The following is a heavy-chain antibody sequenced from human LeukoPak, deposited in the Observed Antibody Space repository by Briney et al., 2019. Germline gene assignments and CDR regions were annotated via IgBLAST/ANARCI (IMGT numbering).Heavy chain of an antibody. CDR3: AKSGLGDSSGYYPSSYYYYMDV. V-gene: IGHV3-30*02. CDR2: IRYDGSNK. D-gene: IGHD3-22*01. J-gene: IGHJ6*03. CDR1: GFTFSSYG. Sequence: GGSLRLSCAASGFTFSSYGMHWVRQAPGKGLEWVAFIRYDGSNKYYADSVKGRFTISRDNSKNTLYLQMNSLRAEDTAVYYCAKSGLGDSSGYYPSSYYYYMDVWGKGTTVTVSS.